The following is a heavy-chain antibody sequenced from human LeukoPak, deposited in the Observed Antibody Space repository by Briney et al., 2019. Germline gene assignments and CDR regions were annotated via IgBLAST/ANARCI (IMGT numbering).Heavy chain of an antibody. Sequence: SLRLSCAASGFTFHDYAMHWVRQAPGKGVEWVSGISWNSGIIGYADSVKGRFTTSRDNAKNSLYLQMNSLRPVDTALYYCTKDSVAMVTTSDYWGQGTLVTVSS. CDR3: TKDSVAMVTTSDY. J-gene: IGHJ4*02. CDR2: ISWNSGII. V-gene: IGHV3-9*01. D-gene: IGHD5-18*01. CDR1: GFTFHDYA.